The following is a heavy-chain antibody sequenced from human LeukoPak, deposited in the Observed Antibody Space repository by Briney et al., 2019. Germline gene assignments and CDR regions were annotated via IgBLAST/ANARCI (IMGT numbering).Heavy chain of an antibody. D-gene: IGHD2-15*01. CDR3: GRDVNFLGYCSGGSCYFYYYYYGMDV. V-gene: IGHV1-2*02. J-gene: IGHJ6*02. Sequence: ASVKVSCKASGYTFTGYYMHWVRQAPGQGLEWMGWINPNSGGTNYAQKFQGRVTMTRDTSISTAYMELSRLRSDDTAVYYCGRDVNFLGYCSGGSCYFYYYYYGMDVWGQGTTVTASS. CDR1: GYTFTGYY. CDR2: INPNSGGT.